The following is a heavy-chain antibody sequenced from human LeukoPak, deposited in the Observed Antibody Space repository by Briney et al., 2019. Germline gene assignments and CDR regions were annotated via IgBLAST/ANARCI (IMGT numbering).Heavy chain of an antibody. CDR1: GFTFSSYW. Sequence: PGGSLRLSCSASGFTFSSYWMSWVRQAPGKGLEGVANIKQEGSEKYYVDSVKGRFTISRDNAKNSLYLQMNSRRAEDTAVYYCARDIVVVPAAIRGPHWFDPWGQGTLVTVSS. V-gene: IGHV3-7*01. J-gene: IGHJ5*02. CDR3: ARDIVVVPAAIRGPHWFDP. D-gene: IGHD2-2*02. CDR2: IKQEGSEK.